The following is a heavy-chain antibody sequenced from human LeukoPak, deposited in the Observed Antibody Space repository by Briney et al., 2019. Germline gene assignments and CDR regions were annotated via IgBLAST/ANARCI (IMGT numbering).Heavy chain of an antibody. J-gene: IGHJ3*02. V-gene: IGHV4-59*01. Sequence: PSETLSLTCTVSGGSISSYYWSWIRQPPGKGLEWIGYIYYSGSTNYNPSLKGRVTISVDTSKNQFSLKLSSVTAADTAVYYCARVLAAADAFDIWGQGTMVTVSS. CDR3: ARVLAAADAFDI. CDR2: IYYSGST. D-gene: IGHD6-13*01. CDR1: GGSISSYY.